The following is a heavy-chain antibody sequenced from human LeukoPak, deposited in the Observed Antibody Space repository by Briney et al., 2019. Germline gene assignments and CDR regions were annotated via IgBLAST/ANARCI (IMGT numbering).Heavy chain of an antibody. D-gene: IGHD6-6*01. CDR1: GYTFTSYG. Sequence: GASVKVSCKASGYTFTSYGISWVRQAPGQGLEWMGWISAYNGNTNYAQNFQGRVTMTRDTSISTTYMELTRLTSDDTAVYYCARRGAGYTTSSYGWFDPWGQGTLVTVSS. J-gene: IGHJ5*02. V-gene: IGHV1-18*01. CDR3: ARRGAGYTTSSYGWFDP. CDR2: ISAYNGNT.